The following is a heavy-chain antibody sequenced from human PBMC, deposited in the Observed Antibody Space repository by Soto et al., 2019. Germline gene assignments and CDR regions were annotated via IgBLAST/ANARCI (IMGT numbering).Heavy chain of an antibody. D-gene: IGHD3-16*02. CDR1: GGSISSSSYY. J-gene: IGHJ4*02. CDR3: VCTFGGVIGYYFDY. CDR2: IYYSGST. Sequence: PSETLSLTCTVSGGSISSSSYYWGWIRQPPGKGLEWIGSIYYSGSTYYNPSLKSRVTISVDTSNNQFSLKLSSVTAADTAVYYCVCTFGGVIGYYFDYWGQGTLVTVSS. V-gene: IGHV4-39*07.